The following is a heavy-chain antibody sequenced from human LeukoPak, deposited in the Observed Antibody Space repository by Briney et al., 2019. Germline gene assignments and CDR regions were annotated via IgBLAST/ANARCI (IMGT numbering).Heavy chain of an antibody. J-gene: IGHJ4*02. Sequence: GGSLRLSCAASGFTVNSNYMTWVRQAPGKGLEWVSLIYSTGTIYYADSVKGRFTISRDNSKNTLYLQMNSLRAEDTAVYYCARLVIDYGDRRLDYWGQGTLVTVSS. CDR1: GFTVNSNY. CDR3: ARLVIDYGDRRLDY. D-gene: IGHD4-17*01. V-gene: IGHV3-66*02. CDR2: IYSTGTI.